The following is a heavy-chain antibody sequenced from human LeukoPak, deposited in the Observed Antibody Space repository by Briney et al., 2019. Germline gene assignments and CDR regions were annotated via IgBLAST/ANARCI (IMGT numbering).Heavy chain of an antibody. V-gene: IGHV3-23*01. CDR2: ISGSGGST. J-gene: IGHJ4*02. CDR1: GFTFSSYA. CDR3: AKYGYDFWSGYYPIVDY. D-gene: IGHD3-3*01. Sequence: GGSLRLSCVASGFTFSSYAMSWVRQAPGKGLEWVSAISGSGGSTYYADSVKGRFTISRDNSKNTLYLQMNSLRAEDTAVYYCAKYGYDFWSGYYPIVDYWGQGTLVTVSS.